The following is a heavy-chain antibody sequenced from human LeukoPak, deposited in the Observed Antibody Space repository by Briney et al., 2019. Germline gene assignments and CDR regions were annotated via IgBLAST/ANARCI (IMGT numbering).Heavy chain of an antibody. J-gene: IGHJ5*02. D-gene: IGHD2-2*01. CDR3: ARESVGDIVVVPAAQGWFDP. Sequence: GGSLRLSCAASGFTFSSYSMNWVRQAPGKGLEGVSSISSSRSYIYYADSVKDRFTIPRDNAKNSLYLQMNSLRAEDTAVYYCARESVGDIVVVPAAQGWFDPWGQGTLVTVSS. CDR2: ISSSRSYI. CDR1: GFTFSSYS. V-gene: IGHV3-21*01.